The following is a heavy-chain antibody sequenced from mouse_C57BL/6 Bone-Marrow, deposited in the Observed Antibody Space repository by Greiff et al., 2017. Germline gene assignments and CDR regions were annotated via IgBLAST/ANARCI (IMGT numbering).Heavy chain of an antibody. CDR1: GFNIKDDY. V-gene: IGHV14-4*01. J-gene: IGHJ4*01. Sequence: EVKLVESGAELVRPGASVKLSCTASGFNIKDDYMHWVKQRPEQGLEWIGWIDPENGDTEYASKFQGKATITADTASNTAYLQLSSLTSEDTAVYYCTTPIYYAMDYWGQGTSVTVSS. CDR2: IDPENGDT. CDR3: TTPIYYAMDY.